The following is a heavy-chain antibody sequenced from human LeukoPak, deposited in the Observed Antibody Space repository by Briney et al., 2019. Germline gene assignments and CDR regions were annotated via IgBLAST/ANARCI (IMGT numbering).Heavy chain of an antibody. CDR3: AKDHRTSPRTCDC. CDR2: LSSSGSST. J-gene: IGHJ4*02. CDR1: GFIFSNYA. D-gene: IGHD1-1*01. V-gene: IGHV3-23*01. Sequence: GGSLRLSCAASGFIFSNYAMSWVRQAPGKGLEWVSGLSSSGSSTYYADSVKGRFTISRDNSKNTLYLQMNSLRAEDTAVYFCAKDHRTSPRTCDCWGQGTLVTVSS.